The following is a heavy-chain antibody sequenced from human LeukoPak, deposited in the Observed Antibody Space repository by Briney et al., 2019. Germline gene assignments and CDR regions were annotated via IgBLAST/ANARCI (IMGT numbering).Heavy chain of an antibody. D-gene: IGHD6-13*01. Sequence: GGSLRLSCAASGFTFSTYWMHWVRQAPGKGLVWVSRIITDGNSTSYAASVKGRFTISRDNAKNALYLQMNSLRAEDTAVYYCARSPYSSSWCFDYWGQGTLVTASS. CDR1: GFTFSTYW. J-gene: IGHJ4*02. CDR3: ARSPYSSSWCFDY. CDR2: IITDGNST. V-gene: IGHV3-74*01.